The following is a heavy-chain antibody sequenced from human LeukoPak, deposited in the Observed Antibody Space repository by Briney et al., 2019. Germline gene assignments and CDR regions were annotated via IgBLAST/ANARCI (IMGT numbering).Heavy chain of an antibody. CDR3: AKEVDIHIYNWFDP. D-gene: IGHD5-12*01. V-gene: IGHV3-30*18. Sequence: GGSLRLSCAASGFSFSTHGMHWVRQAPGKGLEWVAFISFVGSDKYYADSVKGRLSISKDNSKNTLFLQMHSLRGEDTAVYYCAKEVDIHIYNWFDPWGQGTLVTVSS. J-gene: IGHJ5*02. CDR1: GFSFSTHG. CDR2: ISFVGSDK.